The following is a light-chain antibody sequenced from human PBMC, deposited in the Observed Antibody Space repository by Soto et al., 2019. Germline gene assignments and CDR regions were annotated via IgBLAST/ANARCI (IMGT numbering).Light chain of an antibody. CDR2: KAS. CDR1: QTISSW. CDR3: QYYNTYSDA. V-gene: IGKV1-5*03. J-gene: IGKJ1*01. Sequence: DIQMTQSPSTLSGSVGDRVTITCPASQTISSWLAWYQQKPGKAPKLLIYKASTLKSGVPSRFSGSGSGTEFTLTISSLQPDDCATYYCQYYNTYSDAFGQGTKGQLK.